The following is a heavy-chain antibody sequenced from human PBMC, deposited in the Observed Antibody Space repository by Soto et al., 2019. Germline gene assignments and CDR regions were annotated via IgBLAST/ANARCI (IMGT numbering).Heavy chain of an antibody. Sequence: ASVKVSCTASGYTFTSYDINWVRQAPGQGLEWLGWMDPNSGSTGYAQNFQGRATMTRNISINTAHMELSSLRSEDTAVYYCARERRFDFWRKGLDVWGQGTTVTVSS. CDR2: MDPNSGST. CDR3: ARERRFDFWRKGLDV. D-gene: IGHD3-3*01. V-gene: IGHV1-8*01. CDR1: GYTFTSYD. J-gene: IGHJ6*02.